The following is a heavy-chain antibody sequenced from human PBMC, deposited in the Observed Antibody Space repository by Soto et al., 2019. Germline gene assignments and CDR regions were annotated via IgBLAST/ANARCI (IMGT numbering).Heavy chain of an antibody. CDR1: GGSLSTYF. Sequence: SETLSLTCAVFGGSLSTYFWSWFRRPPGKGLEWIGHVYDRGSSTKYNPSLKSRVTISLDTSKNQVSLILTSVTAADTAVYFCARDRENTHGRAFDFWGRGAQVTVSS. CDR2: VYDRGSST. J-gene: IGHJ5*01. CDR3: ARDRENTHGRAFDF. V-gene: IGHV4-59*01.